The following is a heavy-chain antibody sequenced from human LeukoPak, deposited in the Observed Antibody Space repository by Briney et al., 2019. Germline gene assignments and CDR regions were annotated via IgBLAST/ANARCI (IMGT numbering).Heavy chain of an antibody. D-gene: IGHD3-22*01. CDR1: GFTFSCYW. CDR2: INSDGSST. J-gene: IGHJ4*02. Sequence: GGSLRLSCAASGFTFSCYWMHWVRQAPGKGLVWVSRINSDGSSTSYADSVKGRFTISRDNAKNTLYLQMNSLRAEDTAVYYCARGDYYDSSGYYCMPYWGQGTLVTVSS. V-gene: IGHV3-74*01. CDR3: ARGDYYDSSGYYCMPY.